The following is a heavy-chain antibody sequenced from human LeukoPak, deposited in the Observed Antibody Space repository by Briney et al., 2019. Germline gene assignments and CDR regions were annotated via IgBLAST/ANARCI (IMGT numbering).Heavy chain of an antibody. CDR2: ISSSSYI. CDR1: GFTFSSYS. J-gene: IGHJ4*02. Sequence: GGSLRLSCAASGFTFSSYSMNWVRQAPGKGLEWVSSISSSSYIYYADSVKGRFTISRDNAKNSLYLQMNSLRAEDTAVYYCAVWEVVTAAFDHWGQGTLVTVSS. CDR3: AVWEVVTAAFDH. V-gene: IGHV3-21*01. D-gene: IGHD2-21*02.